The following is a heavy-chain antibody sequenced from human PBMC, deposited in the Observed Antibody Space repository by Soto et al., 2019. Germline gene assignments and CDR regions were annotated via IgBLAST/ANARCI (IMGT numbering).Heavy chain of an antibody. CDR1: GGSFSGYY. CDR3: ARGGNPINRAAASPFGY. V-gene: IGHV4-34*01. D-gene: IGHD6-13*01. Sequence: PSETLSLTCAVYGGSFSGYYWSWIRQPPGKGLEWIGEINHSGSTNYNPSLKSRVTISVDTSKNQFSLKLSSVTAADTAVYYCARGGNPINRAAASPFGYWGQGTLVTVSS. J-gene: IGHJ4*02. CDR2: INHSGST.